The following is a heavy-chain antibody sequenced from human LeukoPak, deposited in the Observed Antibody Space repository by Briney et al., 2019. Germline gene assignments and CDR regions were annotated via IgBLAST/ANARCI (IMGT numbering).Heavy chain of an antibody. V-gene: IGHV3-9*01. Sequence: GRSLRLSCAASGFTFADYAMHWVRQAPGKGLEWVSGISWNSGSIGYADSVKGRFTISRDNAKNSLYLQMNSLRAEDTALYYCAKDPIRRAGYSSSWYPRNWFDPWGQGTLVTVSS. D-gene: IGHD6-13*01. CDR3: AKDPIRRAGYSSSWYPRNWFDP. CDR1: GFTFADYA. CDR2: ISWNSGSI. J-gene: IGHJ5*02.